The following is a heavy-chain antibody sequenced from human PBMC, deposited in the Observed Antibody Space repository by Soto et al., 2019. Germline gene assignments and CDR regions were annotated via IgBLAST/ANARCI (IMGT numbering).Heavy chain of an antibody. J-gene: IGHJ4*02. Sequence: GGSLRLSCAASGFTFSSYWMSWVRQAPGKGLEWVANIKQDGSEKYYVDPVKGRFTISRDNAKNSLYLQMNSLRAEDTAVYYCARGFRYCSGGSCYDYWGQGTLVTVSS. CDR1: GFTFSSYW. V-gene: IGHV3-7*01. CDR2: IKQDGSEK. D-gene: IGHD2-15*01. CDR3: ARGFRYCSGGSCYDY.